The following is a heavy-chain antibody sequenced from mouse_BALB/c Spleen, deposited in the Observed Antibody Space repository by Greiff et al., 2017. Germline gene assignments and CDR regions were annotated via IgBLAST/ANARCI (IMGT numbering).Heavy chain of an antibody. Sequence: QLQQSGPELMKPGASVKISCKASGYSFTSYYMHWVKQSHGKSLEWIGYIDPFNGGTSYNQKFKGKATLTVDKSSSTAYMHLSSLTSEDSAVYYCARSTYYYAMDYWGQGTSVTVSS. V-gene: IGHV1-28*01. J-gene: IGHJ4*01. CDR3: ARSTYYYAMDY. CDR1: GYSFTSYY. CDR2: IDPFNGGT.